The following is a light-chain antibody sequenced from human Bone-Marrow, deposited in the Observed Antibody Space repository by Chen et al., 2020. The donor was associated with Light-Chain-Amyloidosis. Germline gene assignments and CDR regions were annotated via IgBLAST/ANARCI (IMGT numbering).Light chain of an antibody. V-gene: IGLV6-57*01. J-gene: IGLJ3*02. CDR2: EDD. Sequence: NFMLTPPHSVSESPGRTVIISCTRSSGSIATNYVQWYQQRPGSSPTTVIYEDDQRPSGVPARFSGSIDRSSNSASLTSSGLKTEDEADYYCQSYQGSSQGVFGGGTKLTVL. CDR1: SGSIATNY. CDR3: QSYQGSSQGV.